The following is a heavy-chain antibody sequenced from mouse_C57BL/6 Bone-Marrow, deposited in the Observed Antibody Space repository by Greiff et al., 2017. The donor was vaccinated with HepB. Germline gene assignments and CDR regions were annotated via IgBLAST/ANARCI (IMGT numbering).Heavy chain of an antibody. CDR3: ARAVVEDYFDY. CDR1: GFTFSDYY. CDR2: INYDGSST. D-gene: IGHD1-1*01. V-gene: IGHV5-16*01. J-gene: IGHJ2*01. Sequence: EVKLMESEGGLVQPGSSMKLSCTASGFTFSDYYMAWVRQVPEKGLEWVANINYDGSSTYYLDSLKSRFIISRDNAKNILYLQMSSLKSEDTATYYCARAVVEDYFDYWGQGTTLTVSS.